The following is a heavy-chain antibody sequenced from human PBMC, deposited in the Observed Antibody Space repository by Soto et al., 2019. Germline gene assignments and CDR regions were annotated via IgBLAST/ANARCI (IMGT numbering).Heavy chain of an antibody. V-gene: IGHV3-48*01. D-gene: IGHD6-19*01. CDR1: GFTFSSYS. CDR2: ISSSSSTI. Sequence: EVQLVESVGGLVQPGGSLRLSCAASGFTFSSYSMNWVRQAPGKGQEWVSYISSSSSTIYYADSVKGRFTISRDNDKNSLYLQMNSLRAEDTAVYYCARDLATPGIAVAGPDYWGQGTLVTVSS. CDR3: ARDLATPGIAVAGPDY. J-gene: IGHJ4*02.